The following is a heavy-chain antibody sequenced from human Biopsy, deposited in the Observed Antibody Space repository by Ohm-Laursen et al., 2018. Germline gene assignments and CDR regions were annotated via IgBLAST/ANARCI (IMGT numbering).Heavy chain of an antibody. CDR1: GYSFTKYY. V-gene: IGHV1-46*01. CDR3: ARDETGSSVFGPYYYGMDV. J-gene: IGHJ6*02. CDR2: INPTGGTK. D-gene: IGHD3-9*01. Sequence: GASVKVSCKPSGYSFTKYYINWVRQAPGQGLEWMGIINPTGGTKSYAEKFHGRVTLTRDTSTGTVYLELNSLIYEDSALYYCARDETGSSVFGPYYYGMDVWGQGTTVTVSS.